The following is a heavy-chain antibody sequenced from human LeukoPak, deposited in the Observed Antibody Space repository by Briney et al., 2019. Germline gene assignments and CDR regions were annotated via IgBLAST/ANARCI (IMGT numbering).Heavy chain of an antibody. V-gene: IGHV3-21*01. J-gene: IGHJ4*02. CDR1: GFTFSSYS. D-gene: IGHD3-22*01. CDR2: ISSSSSYI. CDR3: ARDGEYYDSSGTPFDY. Sequence: GGSLRLSCAASGFTFSSYSMNWVRQAPGKGLEWVSSISSSSSYIYYADSVKGRFTISRDNAKNSLYLQMNSLRAEDTAVYYCARDGEYYDSSGTPFDYWGQGTLVTVSS.